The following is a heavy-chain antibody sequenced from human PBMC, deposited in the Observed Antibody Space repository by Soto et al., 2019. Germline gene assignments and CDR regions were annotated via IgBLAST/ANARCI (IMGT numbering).Heavy chain of an antibody. CDR2: IDPSDSYT. V-gene: IGHV5-10-1*01. CDR1: GYGFTSYW. Sequence: GESLKISCKGSGYGFTSYWISWVRQMPGKGLEWMGRIDPSDSYTNYSPSFQGHVTISADKSISTAYLQWSSLKASDTAMYYCASPGGYCSSTSCPNYYYYYGMDVWGQGTTVTVSS. J-gene: IGHJ6*02. D-gene: IGHD2-2*01. CDR3: ASPGGYCSSTSCPNYYYYYGMDV.